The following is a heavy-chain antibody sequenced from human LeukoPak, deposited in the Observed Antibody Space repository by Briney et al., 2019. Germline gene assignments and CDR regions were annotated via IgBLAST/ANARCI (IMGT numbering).Heavy chain of an antibody. V-gene: IGHV3-48*03. CDR1: GSTFKNSA. Sequence: GGSLSVSCAASGSTFKNSAMSWVRQAPGKGQGWVSYISSSGDTIYYADSVKGRFTISSDNAKNSLYLQMHSLRAEDTAIYYCARDRYYYATRGPDYWGQGTLITVSS. J-gene: IGHJ4*02. D-gene: IGHD3-10*01. CDR2: ISSSGDTI. CDR3: ARDRYYYATRGPDY.